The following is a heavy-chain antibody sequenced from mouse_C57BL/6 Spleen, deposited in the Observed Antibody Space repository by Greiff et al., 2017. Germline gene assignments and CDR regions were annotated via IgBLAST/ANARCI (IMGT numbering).Heavy chain of an antibody. V-gene: IGHV1-80*01. CDR1: GYAFSSYW. CDR3: ARSLDGYPDD. J-gene: IGHJ2*01. CDR2: IYPGDGDA. Sequence: QVQLQQSGAELVKPGASVKISCKASGYAFSSYWMNWVKQRPGKGLEWIGQIYPGDGDANYNGKFKGQATLTADKSYSPAYLQLSSLTSEDSAVYFCARSLDGYPDDWGKGTTRTVSS. D-gene: IGHD2-3*01.